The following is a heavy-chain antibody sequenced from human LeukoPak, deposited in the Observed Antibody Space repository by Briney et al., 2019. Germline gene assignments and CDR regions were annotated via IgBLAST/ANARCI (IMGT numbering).Heavy chain of an antibody. CDR3: ARDFCGGDCYSRSTYMDV. Sequence: ASVKVSCXASGYTFTDYYMHWVRQARGQGLEWMARINPNSGGANYAQKFQGRVTMTRATSISTAYMELSRLRSDDTAVYYCARDFCGGDCYSRSTYMDVWGKGTTVTVSS. CDR2: INPNSGGA. V-gene: IGHV1-2*06. CDR1: GYTFTDYY. D-gene: IGHD2-21*02. J-gene: IGHJ6*04.